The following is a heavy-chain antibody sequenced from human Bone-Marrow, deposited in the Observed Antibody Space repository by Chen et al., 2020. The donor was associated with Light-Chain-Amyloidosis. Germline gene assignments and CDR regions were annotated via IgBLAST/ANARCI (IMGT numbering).Heavy chain of an antibody. CDR1: GFTFTTYW. Sequence: EVQLVESGGGLVQPGGSLRLSCSASGFTFTTYWMHGVRQAPGRGLVWVSRINNDGSGTLYADSLKGRFTVSRDNARNTLYLQMNSLGAEDTAVYYCARGGLDHAFDVWGQGTRVTVSS. CDR2: INNDGSGT. V-gene: IGHV3-74*01. J-gene: IGHJ3*01. D-gene: IGHD3-9*01. CDR3: ARGGLDHAFDV.